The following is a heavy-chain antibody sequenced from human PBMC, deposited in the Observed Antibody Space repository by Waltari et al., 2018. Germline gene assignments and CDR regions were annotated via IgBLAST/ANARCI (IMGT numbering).Heavy chain of an antibody. CDR3: ARARNTPAQQLVYFDY. Sequence: QVQLQQWGAGLLKPSETLSLTCAVYGGSFSGYYWSWIRQPPGKGLEWIGEINHSGSTNYNPSLKSRVTISVDTSKNQFSLKLSSVTAADTAVYYCARARNTPAQQLVYFDYWGQGTLVTVSS. CDR1: GGSFSGYY. J-gene: IGHJ4*02. CDR2: INHSGST. D-gene: IGHD6-13*01. V-gene: IGHV4-34*01.